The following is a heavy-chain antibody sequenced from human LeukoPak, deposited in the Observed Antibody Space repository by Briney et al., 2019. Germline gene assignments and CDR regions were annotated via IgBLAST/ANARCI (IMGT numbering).Heavy chain of an antibody. Sequence: HAGGSLRLSCAASGFSFSTYNMIWVRQAPGKGLECISYITPTSTNIHYADSVKGRFAVSRDNANSLLYLQMNSLRVEDTAVYYCARVVSGVTGGDYWGQGTLVSVSS. CDR1: GFSFSTYN. D-gene: IGHD3-3*01. J-gene: IGHJ4*02. CDR2: ITPTSTNI. V-gene: IGHV3-48*04. CDR3: ARVVSGVTGGDY.